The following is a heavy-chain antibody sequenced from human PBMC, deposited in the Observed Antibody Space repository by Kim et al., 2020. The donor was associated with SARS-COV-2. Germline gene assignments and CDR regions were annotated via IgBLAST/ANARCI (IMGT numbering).Heavy chain of an antibody. CDR2: IRSKANSYAT. J-gene: IGHJ6*02. CDR1: GFTFSGSA. V-gene: IGHV3-73*01. CDR3: TRHNRYYYYYGMDV. Sequence: GGSLRLSCAASGFTFSGSAMHWVRQASGKGLEWVGRIRSKANSYATAYSASVQGRFTISRDDYKSTAYLQMNSLKTEDAAVYYCTRHNRYYYYYGMDVWGQGTTVTVSS.